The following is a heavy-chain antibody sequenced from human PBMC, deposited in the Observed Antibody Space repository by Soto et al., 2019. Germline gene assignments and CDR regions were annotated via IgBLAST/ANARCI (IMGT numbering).Heavy chain of an antibody. V-gene: IGHV3-23*01. CDR2: ISGSGGST. D-gene: IGHD3-16*01. J-gene: IGHJ6*02. Sequence: GGSLRLSCAASGSTFSSYAMSWVRRAPGKGLEWVSAISGSGGSTYYADSVKGRFTISRDNSKNTLYLQMNSLRAEDTAVYYCAKGVSYVWGSYSDGMDVWGQGTTVTVSS. CDR3: AKGVSYVWGSYSDGMDV. CDR1: GSTFSSYA.